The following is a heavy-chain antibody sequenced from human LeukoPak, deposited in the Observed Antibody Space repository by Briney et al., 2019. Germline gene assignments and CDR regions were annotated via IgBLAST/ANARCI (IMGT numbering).Heavy chain of an antibody. CDR3: ARHVTISGPYDASDI. Sequence: SETLSLTCTVSGDSISSYYWSWIRQPPGKGLEWIGYIYYSGGTDYNPSLKSRVTISVDTSKNQFSLKLRSVTAADTAVYYCARHVTISGPYDASDIWGRGTMLTVSP. J-gene: IGHJ3*02. CDR1: GDSISSYY. V-gene: IGHV4-59*08. D-gene: IGHD5-24*01. CDR2: IYYSGGT.